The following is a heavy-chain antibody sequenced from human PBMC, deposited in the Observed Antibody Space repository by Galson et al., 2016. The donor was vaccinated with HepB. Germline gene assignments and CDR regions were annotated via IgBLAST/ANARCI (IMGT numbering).Heavy chain of an antibody. CDR3: ASRNSYGWFYFYEMDV. J-gene: IGHJ6*04. CDR1: GFTSSSYS. D-gene: IGHD5-18*01. CDR2: ISSSSSYI. V-gene: IGHV3-21*01. Sequence: SLRLSCAASGFTSSSYSMNWVRQAPGKGLEWVSSISSSSSYIYYADSVKGRFTISRDNAKNSLYLQMNSLRAEDTAVYYCASRNSYGWFYFYEMDVWGKGTTVTVPS.